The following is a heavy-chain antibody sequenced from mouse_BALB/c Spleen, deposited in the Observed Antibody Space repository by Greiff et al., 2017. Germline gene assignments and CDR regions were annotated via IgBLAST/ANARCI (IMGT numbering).Heavy chain of an antibody. CDR1: GFTFTYYY. Sequence: EVKLVESGGGLVQPGGSLRLSCATSGFTFTYYYMSWVRQPPGKALEWVGFIRNKANGYTTEYSASVKGRFTISRDNSQSILYLQMNTLRAEDSATYYCAREIGNWYFDVWGAGTTVTVSS. V-gene: IGHV7-3*02. D-gene: IGHD4-1*01. J-gene: IGHJ1*01. CDR3: AREIGNWYFDV. CDR2: IRNKANGYTT.